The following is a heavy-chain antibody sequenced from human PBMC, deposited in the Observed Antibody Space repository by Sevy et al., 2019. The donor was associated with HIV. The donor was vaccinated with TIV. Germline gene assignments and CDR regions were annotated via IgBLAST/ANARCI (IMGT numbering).Heavy chain of an antibody. V-gene: IGHV5-51*01. CDR2: IYPGDSDT. CDR1: GYSFTSYW. CDR3: ARRERWGYDSSGYYASYYFDY. J-gene: IGHJ4*02. D-gene: IGHD3-22*01. Sequence: GESLKISCKGSGYSFTSYWIGWVRQMPGKGLEWMGIIYPGDSDTRYSPSFQGQVTISAAKSISTAYLQWSSLKASDTAMYYWARRERWGYDSSGYYASYYFDYWGQGTLVTVSS.